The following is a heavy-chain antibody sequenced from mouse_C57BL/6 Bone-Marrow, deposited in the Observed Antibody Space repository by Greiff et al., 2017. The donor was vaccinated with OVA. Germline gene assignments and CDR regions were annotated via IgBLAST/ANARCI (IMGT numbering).Heavy chain of an antibody. CDR2: INPDNGGT. CDR3: ARVNYYGSSYFDY. J-gene: IGHJ2*01. D-gene: IGHD1-1*01. V-gene: IGHV1-19*01. CDR1: GYTFTDYY. Sequence: VQLQQSGPVLVKPGASVKMSCKASGYTFTDYYMNWVKQSHGKSLEWIGVINPDNGGTSYNQKFKGKATLTVDKSSSTAYMELNSLTSEDSAVYYCARVNYYGSSYFDYWGQGTTLTVSS.